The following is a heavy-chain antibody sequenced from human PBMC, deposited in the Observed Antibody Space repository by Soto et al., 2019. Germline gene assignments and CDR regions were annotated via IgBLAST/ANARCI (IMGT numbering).Heavy chain of an antibody. Sequence: PSDTLSLTCAVSGGSISSSNWWSWFRQPPGKGLDWIGEIYHSGSTNYNPSLKSRVTISVDKSKNQFSLKLNSVTAADTAVYYCAASGAQTIFGVVIRYNWFDPWGQGTLVTVSS. D-gene: IGHD3-3*01. CDR2: IYHSGST. V-gene: IGHV4-4*02. CDR1: GGSISSSNW. J-gene: IGHJ5*02. CDR3: AASGAQTIFGVVIRYNWFDP.